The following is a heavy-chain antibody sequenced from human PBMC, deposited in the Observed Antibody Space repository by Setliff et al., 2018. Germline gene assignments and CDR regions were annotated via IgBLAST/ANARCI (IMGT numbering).Heavy chain of an antibody. CDR3: ARHKAGITIFGVVINPDAFDI. CDR2: IYHSGST. CDR1: GYSISSGYY. D-gene: IGHD3-3*01. V-gene: IGHV4-38-2*01. J-gene: IGHJ3*02. Sequence: PSETLSLTCAVSGYSISSGYYWGWIRQPPGKGLEWIGSIYHSGSTYHNPSLKSRVTISVDTSKNQFSLKLSSVTAADTAVYYCARHKAGITIFGVVINPDAFDIWCQGTMVTVSS.